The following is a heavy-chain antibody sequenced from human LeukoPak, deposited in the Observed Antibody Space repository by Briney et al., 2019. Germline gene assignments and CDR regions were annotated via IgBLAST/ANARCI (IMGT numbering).Heavy chain of an antibody. CDR3: ARDGSGRPEGLD. D-gene: IGHD6-6*01. CDR1: GFTVSSNH. CDR2: IYRGGDT. Sequence: GGSLRLSCAAFGFTVSSNHMSWVRQAPGKGLEWVSVIYRGGDTYYAGSVKGRFTISRDTSKNTIYLQMNTLRADDTAVYYCARDGSGRPEGLDWGQGTLVTVSS. J-gene: IGHJ4*02. V-gene: IGHV3-53*01.